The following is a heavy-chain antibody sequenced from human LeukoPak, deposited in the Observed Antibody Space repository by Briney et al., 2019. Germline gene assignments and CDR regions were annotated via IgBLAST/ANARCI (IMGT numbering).Heavy chain of an antibody. J-gene: IGHJ4*02. CDR3: VSGDYGNY. CDR2: VNSDWSST. V-gene: IGHV3-74*01. CDR1: GFAFSSYW. Sequence: GGSLRLSCAASGFAFSSYWLHCVRQAPGKGLVWVSRVNSDWSSTNYADSVEGRFTVSRDNAKNTLFLQMNSLRVGDTALYYCVSGDYGNYWGQGTLVTVSS. D-gene: IGHD4-17*01.